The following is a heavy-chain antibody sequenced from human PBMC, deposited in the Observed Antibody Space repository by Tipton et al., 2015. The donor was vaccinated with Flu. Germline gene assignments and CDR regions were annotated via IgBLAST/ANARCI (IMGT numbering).Heavy chain of an antibody. Sequence: SLRLSCAASGFTFSDYYMSWIRQAPGKGLEWVSYISSSGSTIDYADSVKGRFTISRDNAKNSLYLQMNSLRAEDTAVYYCARDITSTSNFDYWGQGTLLTVSS. CDR2: ISSSGSTI. J-gene: IGHJ4*02. CDR3: ARDITSTSNFDY. CDR1: GFTFSDYY. D-gene: IGHD1-14*01. V-gene: IGHV3-11*04.